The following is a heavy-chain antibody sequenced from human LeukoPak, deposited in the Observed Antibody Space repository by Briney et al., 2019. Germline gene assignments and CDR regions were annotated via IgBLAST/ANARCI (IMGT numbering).Heavy chain of an antibody. J-gene: IGHJ4*02. V-gene: IGHV4-39*07. CDR3: ASRYYDFWSGYLPY. CDR1: GGSISSSSYY. Sequence: PSETLSLTCTVSGGSISSSSYYWGWIRQPPGKGLEWIGSIYYSGSTYYNPSLKSRVTISVDTSKNQFSLKLSSVTAADTAVYYCASRYYDFWSGYLPYWGQGILVTVSS. D-gene: IGHD3-3*01. CDR2: IYYSGST.